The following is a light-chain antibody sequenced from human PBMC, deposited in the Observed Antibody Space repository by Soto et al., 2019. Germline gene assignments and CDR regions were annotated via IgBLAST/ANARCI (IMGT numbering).Light chain of an antibody. V-gene: IGKV3-15*01. J-gene: IGKJ1*01. CDR1: QNIRSN. CDR2: GAS. Sequence: EIVMTQSPGTLSVSPGERATLTCRANQNIRSNLAWHQQKPGHAPKHLIYGASTRATGVPARFSGSGSGTEFTLTISSLQSEDFAVYYCQQYNNWPPWTFGQGTKVEIK. CDR3: QQYNNWPPWT.